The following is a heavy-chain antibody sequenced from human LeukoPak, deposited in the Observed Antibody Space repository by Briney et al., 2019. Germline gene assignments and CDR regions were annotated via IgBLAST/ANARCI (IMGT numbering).Heavy chain of an antibody. J-gene: IGHJ4*02. CDR1: GGTFSSYA. CDR2: IIPIFGTA. CDR3: ARDRTNYDILTGYYNVMGY. Sequence: ASVKVSCKASGGTFSSYAIRWVRQAPGQGLEWMGGIIPIFGTANYAQKFQGRVTITADESTSTAYMELSSLRSEDTAVYYCARDRTNYDILTGYYNVMGYWGQGTLVTVSS. D-gene: IGHD3-9*01. V-gene: IGHV1-69*13.